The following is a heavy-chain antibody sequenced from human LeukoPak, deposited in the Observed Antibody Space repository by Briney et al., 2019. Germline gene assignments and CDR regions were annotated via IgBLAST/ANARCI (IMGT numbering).Heavy chain of an antibody. D-gene: IGHD5-18*01. CDR1: GGSISGCY. CDR2: INHGGST. J-gene: IGHJ4*02. Sequence: SETLSLTCAAYGGSISGCYWSWIRHPPGGGLEWIGEINHGGSTNYNQALKGRVTISVDTSKTQFSLKLSFVSAADTAVYDCARGGYSYGYIREHYWGQGTLVTVSS. CDR3: ARGGYSYGYIREHY. V-gene: IGHV4-34*01.